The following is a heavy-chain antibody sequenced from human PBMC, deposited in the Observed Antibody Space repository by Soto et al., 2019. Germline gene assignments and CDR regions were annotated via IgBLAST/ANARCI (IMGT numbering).Heavy chain of an antibody. J-gene: IGHJ6*02. CDR2: MNPNSGNT. CDR3: ARGRIVVVTADGMDV. V-gene: IGHV1-8*01. Sequence: ASVKVSCKASGYTFTSYDINWGRQATGQGLEWMGWMNPNSGNTGYAQKFQGRVTMTRNTSISTAHMELSSLRSEDTAVYYCARGRIVVVTADGMDVWGQGTTVTVSS. CDR1: GYTFTSYD. D-gene: IGHD2-21*02.